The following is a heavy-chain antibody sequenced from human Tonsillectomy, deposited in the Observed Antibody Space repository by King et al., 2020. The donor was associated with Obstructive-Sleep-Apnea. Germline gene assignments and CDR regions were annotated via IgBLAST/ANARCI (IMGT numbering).Heavy chain of an antibody. D-gene: IGHD2-21*01. CDR2: IYYSGST. J-gene: IGHJ4*02. V-gene: IGHV4-30-4*07. CDR1: GGSISSGGYS. CDR3: ARVMNCNKDLDY. Sequence: VQLQESGPGLVKPSQTLSLTCAVSGGSISSGGYSWSWIRQPPGKGLEWIGYIYYSGSTSYNPSLKSRVTISVDTSKNQFSLKLSSVTAAATAVYYCARVMNCNKDLDYWGQGTLVTVSS.